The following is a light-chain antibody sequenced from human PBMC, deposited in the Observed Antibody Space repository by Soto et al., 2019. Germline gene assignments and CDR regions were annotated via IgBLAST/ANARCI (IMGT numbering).Light chain of an antibody. J-gene: IGLJ2*01. CDR3: SSYAGDNNLI. V-gene: IGLV2-8*01. CDR2: DVI. CDR1: SSDIGGYNY. Sequence: QSALTQPPSASGSPGQSVTISCTGTSSDIGGYNYVSWYQQHPGEAPKLMIYDVIKRPSGVPDRFSGSKSGNTASLTVSGLQAEDEADYYCSSYAGDNNLIFGGGTKLTVL.